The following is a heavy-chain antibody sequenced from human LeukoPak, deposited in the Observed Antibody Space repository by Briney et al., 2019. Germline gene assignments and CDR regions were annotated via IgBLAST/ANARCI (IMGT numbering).Heavy chain of an antibody. CDR2: INPNSGGT. V-gene: IGHV1-2*02. CDR3: ARSYDFWSGAPFDP. D-gene: IGHD3-3*01. Sequence: ASVKVSCKASGYTFTGLYMHWVRQAPGQGLEWMGWINPNSGGTKYAQKFQGRVTLTRDTSISTAYMELSRLRCDDTAVYYCARSYDFWSGAPFDPWGQGTLVTVSS. J-gene: IGHJ5*01. CDR1: GYTFTGLY.